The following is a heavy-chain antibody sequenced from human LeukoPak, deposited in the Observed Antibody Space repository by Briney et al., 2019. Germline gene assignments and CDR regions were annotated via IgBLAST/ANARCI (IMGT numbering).Heavy chain of an antibody. J-gene: IGHJ5*02. CDR3: ARARSSARYGTADWFDP. D-gene: IGHD6-13*01. V-gene: IGHV3-66*02. Sequence: GGSLRLSCAASGFSVSSNYMSWVRQASGKGLEWVSLIYSGGSTYYADSVKGRFTISRDNSKNTLYIQMNSLRAEDTAMYYCARARSSARYGTADWFDPWGQGTLVTVSS. CDR2: IYSGGST. CDR1: GFSVSSNY.